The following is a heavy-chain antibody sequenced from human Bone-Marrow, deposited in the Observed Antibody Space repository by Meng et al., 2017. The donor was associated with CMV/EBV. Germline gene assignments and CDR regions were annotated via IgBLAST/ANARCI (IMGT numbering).Heavy chain of an antibody. J-gene: IGHJ5*02. CDR2: IYPADSDT. D-gene: IGHD2-2*01. Sequence: EGLLLISPEAAGSPFPRYWIARVRQMPGKGMEWVGIIYPADSDTRYSPFFQGQVTISVDKSISTAYLQWSSLEASDTAMYYCARLPCSSTSCYSAWFDPWGQGTLVTVSS. CDR1: GSPFPRYW. V-gene: IGHV5-51*01. CDR3: ARLPCSSTSCYSAWFDP.